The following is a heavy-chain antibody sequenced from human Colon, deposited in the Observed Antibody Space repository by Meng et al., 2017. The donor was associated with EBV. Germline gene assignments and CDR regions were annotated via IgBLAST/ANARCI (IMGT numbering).Heavy chain of an antibody. CDR3: ARGSYYTWAT. Sequence: QMHWLEADPGLGKSPESLSLTCDVSGCSIISKTHWWSWVRQPPGKGPECIGEIRHSGTTNYNPSFKSRVTMSIDTWKNRFSLDLTSVTAADTAVYYCARGSYYTWATWGQGTLVTVSS. J-gene: IGHJ5*02. CDR2: IRHSGTT. V-gene: IGHV4-4*03. CDR1: GCSIISKTHW. D-gene: IGHD3-10*01.